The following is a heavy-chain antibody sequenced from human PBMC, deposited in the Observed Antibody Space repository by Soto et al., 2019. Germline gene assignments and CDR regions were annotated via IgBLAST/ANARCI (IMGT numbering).Heavy chain of an antibody. V-gene: IGHV4-59*01. CDR3: AREIGITGTTAWFDP. Sequence: SETLSLTCTVSGGSIISYYWSWIRQPPGKGLEWIGYIYYSGSTNYNPSLKSRVTISVDTSKNQFSLKLSSVTAADTAVYYCAREIGITGTTAWFDPWVPETLLVTVSS. D-gene: IGHD1-7*01. J-gene: IGHJ5*02. CDR2: IYYSGST. CDR1: GGSIISYY.